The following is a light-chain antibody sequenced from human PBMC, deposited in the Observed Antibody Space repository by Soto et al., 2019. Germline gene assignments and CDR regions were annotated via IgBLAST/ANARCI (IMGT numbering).Light chain of an antibody. V-gene: IGLV3-1*01. CDR1: KLGDKY. CDR3: QAWDSSTTYVV. Sequence: SYELTQPPSVSVSPGQTASITCSGDKLGDKYACWYQQKPGQSPVLVIYQDSKRPSGITERFSGSNSGNTATLTISGTQTMDEADYYCQAWDSSTTYVVFGGGTKLTVL. J-gene: IGLJ2*01. CDR2: QDS.